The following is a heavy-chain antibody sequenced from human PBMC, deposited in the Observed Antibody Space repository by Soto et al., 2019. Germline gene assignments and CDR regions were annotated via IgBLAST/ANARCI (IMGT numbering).Heavy chain of an antibody. CDR3: AKVSGVHGRAYAGNY. Sequence: GGSLRLSCAASGFTFSDYYMSWVRQAPGKGLEWVSAISGSGGSTYYADSVKGRFTISRDNSKNTLYLQMNGLRAEDTAVYYCAKVSGVHGRAYAGNYWGQGTLVTLSS. CDR1: GFTFSDYY. V-gene: IGHV3-23*01. CDR2: ISGSGGST. D-gene: IGHD3-16*01. J-gene: IGHJ4*02.